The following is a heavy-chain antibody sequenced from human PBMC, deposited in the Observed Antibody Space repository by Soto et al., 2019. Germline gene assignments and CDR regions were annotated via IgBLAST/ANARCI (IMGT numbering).Heavy chain of an antibody. CDR1: GFTFSSYA. CDR3: ASKGYSYENKYYYYGMDV. CDR2: ISGSGGST. J-gene: IGHJ6*02. D-gene: IGHD5-18*01. Sequence: GGSLRLSCAASGFTFSSYAMSWVRQAPGKGLEWVSAISGSGGSTYYADSVKGRFTISRDNSKNTLYLQMNSLRAEDTAVYYCASKGYSYENKYYYYGMDVWGQGTTVTVSS. V-gene: IGHV3-23*01.